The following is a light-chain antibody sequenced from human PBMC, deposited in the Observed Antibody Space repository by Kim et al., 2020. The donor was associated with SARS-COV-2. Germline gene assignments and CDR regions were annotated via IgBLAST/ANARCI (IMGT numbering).Light chain of an antibody. J-gene: IGLJ2*01. CDR2: DVS. Sequence: QSVLTQPASVSGSPGQSITISCTGTSSDIGHYDYVSWYQQDPGKAPKLLIYDVSKRPSGVSDRFSGSKSGNTASLTISGLQAEDEADYYCSSYTYSSTLLFGGGTQLTVL. CDR1: SSDIGHYDY. V-gene: IGLV2-14*01. CDR3: SSYTYSSTLL.